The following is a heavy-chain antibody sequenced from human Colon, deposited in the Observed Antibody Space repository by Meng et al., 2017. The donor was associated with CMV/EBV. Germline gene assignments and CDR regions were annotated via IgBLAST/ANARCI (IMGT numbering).Heavy chain of an antibody. D-gene: IGHD1-26*01. V-gene: IGHV3-20*01. CDR2: INWNAGSI. CDR1: GFTVDDYG. CDR3: ARDGGSYLELDS. Sequence: SCVGSGFTVDDYGMAWVRQAPGKRLEWVAGINWNAGSIAHADSVKGRFTISRDNDKNALYLEMNSLRADDTAFYHCARDGGSYLELDSWGRGTLVTVSS. J-gene: IGHJ5*01.